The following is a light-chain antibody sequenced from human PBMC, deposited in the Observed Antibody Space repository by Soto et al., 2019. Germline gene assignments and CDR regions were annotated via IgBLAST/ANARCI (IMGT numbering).Light chain of an antibody. V-gene: IGKV3-11*01. CDR2: DAS. CDR3: QHSSSWPYT. CDR1: QSVSRS. Sequence: EIVLTQSPAALSLSPGERVTLSCRASQSVSRSLAWYQQKPGQAPRLLIYDASNRATGFPARFRGSGSWTDFSLTISSLAPEDFAVYFCQHSSSWPYTFGQGTRLDFK. J-gene: IGKJ2*01.